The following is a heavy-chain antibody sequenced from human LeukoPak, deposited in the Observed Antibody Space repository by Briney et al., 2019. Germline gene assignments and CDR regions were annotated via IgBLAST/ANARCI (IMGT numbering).Heavy chain of an antibody. CDR1: GYTFTYFG. V-gene: IGHV1-18*01. D-gene: IGHD5-12*01. J-gene: IGHJ4*02. CDR3: ARDPGELIVPTTFDY. CDR2: ISASNGNT. Sequence: ASVKVSCKASGYTFTYFGISWVRQVPGQGLEWMGWISASNGNTKSVQKFQGRVTMTTDTSTTTAYMELRRLRSDDTAVYFCARDPGELIVPTTFDYWGQGTLVTVSS.